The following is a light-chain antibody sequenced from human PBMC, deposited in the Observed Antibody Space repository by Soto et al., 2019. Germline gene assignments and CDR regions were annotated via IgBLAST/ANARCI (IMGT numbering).Light chain of an antibody. CDR2: DNT. CDR1: SSNIGAGYD. Sequence: QPVLTQPPSVSGAPGQRVTFSCTGSSSNIGAGYDVHWYQQLPGTAPKLLIYDNTNRPSGVPDRFSGSKSGTSVSLAITGLQAEDEADYYCQSYDSSLSGWVFGGGTKVTVL. CDR3: QSYDSSLSGWV. J-gene: IGLJ3*02. V-gene: IGLV1-40*01.